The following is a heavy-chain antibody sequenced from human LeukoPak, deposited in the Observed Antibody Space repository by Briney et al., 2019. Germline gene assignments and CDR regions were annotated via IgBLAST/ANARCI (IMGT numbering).Heavy chain of an antibody. CDR3: ATVINSYGPPDY. CDR2: VDPEDGET. V-gene: IGHV1-69-2*01. D-gene: IGHD5-18*01. CDR1: GYTFTDYY. J-gene: IGHJ4*02. Sequence: ASVKISCKVSGYTFTDYYMHWVQQAPRKGLEWMGLVDPEDGETIYAEKFQGRVTITADTSTDTAYMELSSLRSEDTAVYYCATVINSYGPPDYWGQGTLVTVSS.